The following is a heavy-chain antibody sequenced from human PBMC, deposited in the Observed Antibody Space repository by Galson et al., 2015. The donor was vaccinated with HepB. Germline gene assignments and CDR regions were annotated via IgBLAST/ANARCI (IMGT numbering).Heavy chain of an antibody. J-gene: IGHJ3*02. Sequence: SLRLSCAASGISFNSYDMHWVRQTTGKGLEWVSSIGTAGDTYYPGSVKGRFTISRDNAKNSLYLQMHSLEAGDTAVYYCARGGGRRYSSGWFRAFGIWGQGTMVTVSS. CDR1: GISFNSYD. D-gene: IGHD6-19*01. V-gene: IGHV3-13*04. CDR2: IGTAGDT. CDR3: ARGGGRRYSSGWFRAFGI.